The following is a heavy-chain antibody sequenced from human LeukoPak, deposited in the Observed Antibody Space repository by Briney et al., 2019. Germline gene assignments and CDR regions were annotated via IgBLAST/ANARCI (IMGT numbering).Heavy chain of an antibody. J-gene: IGHJ4*02. CDR3: ARGGYSIPSDY. D-gene: IGHD4-11*01. V-gene: IGHV4-30-2*01. CDR1: GGSISSGGYS. CDR2: IYHSGST. Sequence: SQTLSLTCAVSGGSISSGGYSWSWIRQPPGKGLEWLAYIYHSGSTFYNPSLKSRVTISVDRSKNQFSLKLSSVTAADTAVYYCARGGYSIPSDYWGQGTLVTVSS.